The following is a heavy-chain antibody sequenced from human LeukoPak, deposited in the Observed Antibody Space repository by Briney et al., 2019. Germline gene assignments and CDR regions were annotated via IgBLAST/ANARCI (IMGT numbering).Heavy chain of an antibody. Sequence: GGPLRLSCAASGFTVSSNYMSWVRQAPGKGLEWVSYISSSSSTTYYADSVEGRCTISRDNAKKSLYLQMNSLRDEDTAVYYCARVVVGATSHWFDPWGQGTLVTVSS. J-gene: IGHJ5*02. D-gene: IGHD1-26*01. CDR1: GFTVSSNY. CDR2: ISSSSSTT. V-gene: IGHV3-48*02. CDR3: ARVVVGATSHWFDP.